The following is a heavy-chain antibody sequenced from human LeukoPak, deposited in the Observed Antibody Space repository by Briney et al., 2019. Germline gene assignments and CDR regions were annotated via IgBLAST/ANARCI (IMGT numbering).Heavy chain of an antibody. V-gene: IGHV6-1*01. CDR2: TYYRSKWYN. CDR3: AREFFDGMDV. J-gene: IGHJ6*02. D-gene: IGHD3-3*01. Sequence: SQTLSLTFAISGDSVSTNSAAWNWIRQSPARGLEWLGSTYYRSKWYNDYAVYVKSRITINPDTSKNQFSLQLNSVTPEDTAVYYCAREFFDGMDVWGQGTPVTVSS. CDR1: GDSVSTNSAA.